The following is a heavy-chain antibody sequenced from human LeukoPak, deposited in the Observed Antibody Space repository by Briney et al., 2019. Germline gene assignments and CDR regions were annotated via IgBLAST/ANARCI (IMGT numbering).Heavy chain of an antibody. D-gene: IGHD3-22*01. V-gene: IGHV3-21*01. CDR2: ISSSSSYI. Sequence: GGSLRLSCAASGFTFSSYSMNWVRQAPGKGLEGVSSISSSSSYIYYADSVKGRFTISRDNAKKSLYLQMNSLRAEDTAVYYCASGYYYDSSGSNAFDIWGQGTMVTVSS. CDR1: GFTFSSYS. CDR3: ASGYYYDSSGSNAFDI. J-gene: IGHJ3*02.